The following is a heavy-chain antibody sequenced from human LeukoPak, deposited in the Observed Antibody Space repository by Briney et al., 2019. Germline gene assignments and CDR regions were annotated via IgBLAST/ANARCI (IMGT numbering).Heavy chain of an antibody. D-gene: IGHD2-15*01. CDR2: IKSKTDGCTT. J-gene: IGHJ5*02. CDR3: TTDAHIVVVVAATGIDP. V-gene: IGHV3-15*01. Sequence: GGSLRLSCAASGFSFSNAWMSWVRQAPGKGLEWGGRIKSKTDGCTTDYAAHVKGRFTISRDDSKNTLYLQMNSLKTEDTAVYSCTTDAHIVVVVAATGIDPWGQGTLVTVSS. CDR1: GFSFSNAW.